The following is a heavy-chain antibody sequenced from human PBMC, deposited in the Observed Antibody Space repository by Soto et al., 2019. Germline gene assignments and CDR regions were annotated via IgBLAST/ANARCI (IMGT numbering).Heavy chain of an antibody. Sequence: ASVKVSCKASGYTFIGYYMHWVRQAPGQGLEWMGWINPNSGGTNYAQKFQGWVTMTRDTSISTAYMELSRLRSDDTAVYYCARAPGIAAAGPENWFDPWGQGTLVTVSS. D-gene: IGHD6-13*01. CDR1: GYTFIGYY. J-gene: IGHJ5*02. V-gene: IGHV1-2*04. CDR2: INPNSGGT. CDR3: ARAPGIAAAGPENWFDP.